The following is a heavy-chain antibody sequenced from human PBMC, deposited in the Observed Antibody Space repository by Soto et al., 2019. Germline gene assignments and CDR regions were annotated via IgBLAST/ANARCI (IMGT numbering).Heavy chain of an antibody. CDR3: ASYSSGWYDVSY. CDR2: IYYSGST. D-gene: IGHD6-19*01. CDR1: GGSVSSGSYY. V-gene: IGHV4-61*01. J-gene: IGHJ4*02. Sequence: SETLSLTCTVSGGSVSSGSYYWSWIRQPPGKGPEWIGYIYYSGSTNYNPSLKSRVTISVDTSKNQFSLKLNSVTAADTAVYYCASYSSGWYDVSYWGQGTLVTVSS.